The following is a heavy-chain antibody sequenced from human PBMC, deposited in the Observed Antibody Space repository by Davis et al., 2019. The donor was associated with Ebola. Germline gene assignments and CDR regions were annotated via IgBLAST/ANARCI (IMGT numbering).Heavy chain of an antibody. J-gene: IGHJ4*02. CDR3: ARLTVAGTAAYPYFDY. CDR1: GGSISSYY. D-gene: IGHD1-7*01. V-gene: IGHV4-59*08. Sequence: SETLSPTCTVSGGSISSYYWSWARQPPGKGLEWIGYIYYSGSTNYNPSLKSRVPISVDKSKNQFSLKLKSITAADTAVYYCARLTVAGTAAYPYFDYWGQGTLVTVSS. CDR2: IYYSGST.